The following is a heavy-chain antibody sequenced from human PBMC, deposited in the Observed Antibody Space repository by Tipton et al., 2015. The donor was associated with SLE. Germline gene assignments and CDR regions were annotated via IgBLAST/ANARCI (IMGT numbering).Heavy chain of an antibody. CDR1: GFTFSSYA. V-gene: IGHV3-30-3*01. CDR3: ARVKGYDFWSGYLDY. D-gene: IGHD3-3*01. CDR2: ISYDGSNK. Sequence: RSLRLSCAASGFTFSSYAMHWVRQAPGKGLEWVAVISYDGSNKYYADSVKGRFTISRDNAKNSLYLQLNSLRAEDTAVYYCARVKGYDFWSGYLDYWGQGTLVTVSS. J-gene: IGHJ4*02.